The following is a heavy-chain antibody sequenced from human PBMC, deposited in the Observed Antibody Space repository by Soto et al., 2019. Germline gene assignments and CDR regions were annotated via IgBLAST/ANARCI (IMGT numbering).Heavy chain of an antibody. CDR1: GFTFSSYS. J-gene: IGHJ6*02. D-gene: IGHD3-3*01. Sequence: GSLRLSCAASGFTFSSYSMNWVRQAPGKGLEWVSSISSSSSYIYYADSVKGRFTISRDNAKNSLYLQMNSLRAEDTAVYYCARDPAPVTILGVVIAPTSYGMDVWGQGTTVTVSS. CDR3: ARDPAPVTILGVVIAPTSYGMDV. V-gene: IGHV3-21*01. CDR2: ISSSSSYI.